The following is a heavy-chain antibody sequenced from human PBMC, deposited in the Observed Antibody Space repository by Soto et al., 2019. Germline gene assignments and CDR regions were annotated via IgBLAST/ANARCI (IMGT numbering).Heavy chain of an antibody. CDR2: ISYDGSNK. CDR1: GFPFSSYA. D-gene: IGHD2-15*01. Sequence: GGSLRLSCAASGFPFSSYAMHWVRQAPGKGLEWEAVISYDGSNKYYADSVKGRFTISRDNSKNTLYLQMNSLRAEDTAVYYCTRTLMCSSGNCSPNWGQGTQVTVSS. V-gene: IGHV3-30-3*01. CDR3: TRTLMCSSGNCSPN. J-gene: IGHJ4*02.